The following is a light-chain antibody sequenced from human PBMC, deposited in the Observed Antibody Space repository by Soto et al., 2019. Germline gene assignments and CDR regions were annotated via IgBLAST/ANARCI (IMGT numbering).Light chain of an antibody. J-gene: IGKJ1*01. Sequence: IQMTQSPSSLSASVGDRVTITCRASQGIRNDLGWYQQKPGQAPKLLIYAATSLRSGLPSRFSGSGSGTEFTLTISSLQPEDFATYYCLQDYNYPRRFGQGTKVEVK. CDR3: LQDYNYPRR. CDR2: AAT. V-gene: IGKV1-6*02. CDR1: QGIRND.